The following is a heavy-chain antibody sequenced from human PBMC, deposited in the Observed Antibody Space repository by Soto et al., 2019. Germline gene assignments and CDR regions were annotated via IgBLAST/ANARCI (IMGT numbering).Heavy chain of an antibody. CDR3: ARGRPSRYCSGGSCYSRYFDY. D-gene: IGHD2-15*01. CDR2: INHSGST. V-gene: IGHV4-34*01. Sequence: SETLSLTCAVYGGSFSGHYWSWIRQPPGKGLEWIGEINHSGSTNYNPSLKSRVTISVDTSKNQFSLKLSSVTAADTAVYYCARGRPSRYCSGGSCYSRYFDYWGQGTLVTVSS. J-gene: IGHJ4*02. CDR1: GGSFSGHY.